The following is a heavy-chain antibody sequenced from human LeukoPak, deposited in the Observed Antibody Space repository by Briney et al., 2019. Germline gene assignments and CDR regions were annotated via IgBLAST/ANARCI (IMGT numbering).Heavy chain of an antibody. V-gene: IGHV4-59*01. CDR3: ARERVAYYDSGGYFDY. Sequence: SETLSLTCTVSGGSINSYFWSWIRQPPGKGLEWIGYIHYSGSTNYNPSLKSRVTISVDTSKNQFSLKLSSVTAADTAVYYRARERVAYYDSGGYFDYWGQGTLVTVSS. J-gene: IGHJ4*02. CDR2: IHYSGST. D-gene: IGHD3-22*01. CDR1: GGSINSYF.